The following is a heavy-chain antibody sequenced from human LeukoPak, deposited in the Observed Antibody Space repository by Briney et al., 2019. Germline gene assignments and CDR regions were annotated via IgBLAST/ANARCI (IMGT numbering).Heavy chain of an antibody. CDR3: ARVRTMVRGVMGNLDY. J-gene: IGHJ4*02. CDR2: INPNSGGT. V-gene: IGHV1-2*06. CDR1: GYTFTGYY. D-gene: IGHD3-10*01. Sequence: ASVKVSCKASGYTFTGYYMHRVRQAPGQGLEWMGRINPNSGGTNYAQKFQGRVTMTRDTSISTAYMELSRLRSDDTAVYYCARVRTMVRGVMGNLDYWGQGTLVTVSS.